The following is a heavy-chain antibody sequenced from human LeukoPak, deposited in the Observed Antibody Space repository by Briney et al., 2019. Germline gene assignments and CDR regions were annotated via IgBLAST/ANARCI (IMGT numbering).Heavy chain of an antibody. D-gene: IGHD3-10*01. Sequence: SETLSLTCTVSGGSIRSYYWSWIRQPPGKGLEWIGEINHSGSTNYNPSLKSRVTISVDASKNQFSLKLSSVTAADTAVYYCARGRLKYYYYGSGSYYKPNDAFDIWGQGTMVTVSS. CDR3: ARGRLKYYYYGSGSYYKPNDAFDI. CDR2: INHSGST. CDR1: GGSIRSYY. J-gene: IGHJ3*02. V-gene: IGHV4-34*01.